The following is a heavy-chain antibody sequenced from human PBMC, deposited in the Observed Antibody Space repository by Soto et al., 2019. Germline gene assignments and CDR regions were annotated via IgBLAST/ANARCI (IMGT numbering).Heavy chain of an antibody. J-gene: IGHJ4*02. V-gene: IGHV1-69*04. D-gene: IGHD1-1*01. CDR2: IIPILGIA. CDR3: ARELEPPKTALDY. CDR1: GGAFSSYT. Sequence: GASVKVSCKASGGAFSSYTIGWVRQAPGQGLEWMGRIIPILGIANYAQKFQGRVTITADKSTSTAYMELSSLRSEDTAVYYCARELEPPKTALDYWGQGTLVTVSS.